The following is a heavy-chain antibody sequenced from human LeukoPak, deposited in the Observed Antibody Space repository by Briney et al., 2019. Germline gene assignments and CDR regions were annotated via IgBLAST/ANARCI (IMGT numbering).Heavy chain of an antibody. J-gene: IGHJ4*02. Sequence: ASVKVSCKASGGTFSSYAISWVRQAPGQGLEWMGGIIPIFGTATYAQKFQGRVTITTDESTSTAYMELSSLRSEDTAVYYCARVTYEEQLVRYDYWGQGTLVTVSS. V-gene: IGHV1-69*05. CDR1: GGTFSSYA. CDR2: IIPIFGTA. CDR3: ARVTYEEQLVRYDY. D-gene: IGHD6-6*01.